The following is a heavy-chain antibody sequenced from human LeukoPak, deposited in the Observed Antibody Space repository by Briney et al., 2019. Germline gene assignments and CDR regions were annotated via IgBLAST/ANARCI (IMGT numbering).Heavy chain of an antibody. CDR1: GGTFSSYA. Sequence: SVKVSCKASGGTFSSYAISWVRQAPGQGLEWMGRIIPILGIANYAQKFQGRVTITADKSTSTAYMEPSSLRSEDTAVYYCAREEDNDYGDYVIDYWGQGTLVTVSS. D-gene: IGHD4-17*01. V-gene: IGHV1-69*04. CDR3: AREEDNDYGDYVIDY. J-gene: IGHJ4*02. CDR2: IIPILGIA.